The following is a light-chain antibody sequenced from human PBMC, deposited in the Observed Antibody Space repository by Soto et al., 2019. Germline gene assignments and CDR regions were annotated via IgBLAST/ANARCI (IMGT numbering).Light chain of an antibody. CDR2: AAS. V-gene: IGKV1-39*01. Sequence: DIQMTQSPSSLSASVGDRVTITSRASQSIVTYLNWYLQKPGKAPKLLIYAASNLQSGVPSRFSGSGSGTDFTLNISSLQPEDFATYFCQQSYSTPPWTFGQGTKVEIK. CDR1: QSIVTY. CDR3: QQSYSTPPWT. J-gene: IGKJ1*01.